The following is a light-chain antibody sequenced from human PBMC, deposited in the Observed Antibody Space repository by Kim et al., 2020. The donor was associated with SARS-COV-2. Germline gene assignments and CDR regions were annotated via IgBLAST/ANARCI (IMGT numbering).Light chain of an antibody. Sequence: GQSITISCHGTSSDVGSYNLVSWYQQHPGKAPKLMIYEVSKRPSGVSNRFSGSKSGNTASLTISGLQAEDEADYYCCSCAGSSTYVFGTGTKAPS. CDR3: CSCAGSSTYV. J-gene: IGLJ1*01. CDR2: EVS. CDR1: SSDVGSYNL. V-gene: IGLV2-23*02.